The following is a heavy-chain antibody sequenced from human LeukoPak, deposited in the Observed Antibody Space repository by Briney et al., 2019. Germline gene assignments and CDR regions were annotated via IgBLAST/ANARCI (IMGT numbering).Heavy chain of an antibody. CDR1: GGSISSGDYY. Sequence: TSQTLSLTCTVSGGSISSGDYYWSWIRQPPGKGLEWIGYIYYSGSTYYNPSLKSRVTISVDTSKNQFSLKLSSVTAADTAVYYCARGSGPTVVTRRYYYYYMDVWGKGTTVTVSS. J-gene: IGHJ6*03. CDR2: IYYSGST. V-gene: IGHV4-30-4*08. D-gene: IGHD4-23*01. CDR3: ARGSGPTVVTRRYYYYYMDV.